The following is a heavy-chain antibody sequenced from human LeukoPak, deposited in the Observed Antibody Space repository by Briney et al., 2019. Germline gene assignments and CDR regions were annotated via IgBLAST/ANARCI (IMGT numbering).Heavy chain of an antibody. CDR1: GFTFSSYW. CDR3: ARGGGLDV. CDR2: IYHNGNVN. D-gene: IGHD3-16*01. J-gene: IGHJ6*02. Sequence: PGGSLRLACAAAGFTFSSYWMNWARQDAGKGLEWVASIYHNGNVNYYVDSVKGRFTISRDNAKNSLYLQMSNLRPEHTAVYFCARGGGLDVWAQGATVTVSS. V-gene: IGHV3-7*03.